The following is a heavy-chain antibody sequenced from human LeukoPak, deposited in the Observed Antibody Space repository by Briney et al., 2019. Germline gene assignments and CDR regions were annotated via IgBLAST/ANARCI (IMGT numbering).Heavy chain of an antibody. CDR1: GFTFSIYA. D-gene: IGHD2-8*02. Sequence: HAGGPLGLSCAASGFTFSIYAMSWVRQTPGKGLEWVAATVGGRPDTYHADSVKGRFTVSRDDSRNTLFLQMNSLRVEDTALYYCTKAPLRSCSGAFCYPFDYWGQGTLVTVSS. CDR3: TKAPLRSCSGAFCYPFDY. J-gene: IGHJ4*02. CDR2: TVGGRPDT. V-gene: IGHV3-23*01.